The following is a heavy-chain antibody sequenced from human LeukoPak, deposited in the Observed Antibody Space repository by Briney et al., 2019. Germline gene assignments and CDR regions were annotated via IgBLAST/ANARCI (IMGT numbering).Heavy chain of an antibody. D-gene: IGHD2-2*01. Sequence: PGRSLRLSCAASGFTFSSYGMHWVRQAPGKGLEWVAVISYDGSNKYYADSVKGRFTISRDNPKNTLYLQMNSLRAEDTAVYYCASGELGYCSSTSCPPPLYWGQGTLVTVSS. J-gene: IGHJ4*02. CDR2: ISYDGSNK. CDR3: ASGELGYCSSTSCPPPLY. V-gene: IGHV3-30*19. CDR1: GFTFSSYG.